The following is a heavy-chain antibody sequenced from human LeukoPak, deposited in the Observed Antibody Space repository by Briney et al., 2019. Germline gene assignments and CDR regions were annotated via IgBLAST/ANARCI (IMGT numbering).Heavy chain of an antibody. CDR2: ISYDGSNK. CDR1: GFTFSSYG. Sequence: GGSLRLSCAASGFTFSSYGMHWVRPAPGKGLEWVAVISYDGSNKYYADSVKGRFTISRDNSKNTLYLQMNSLRAEDTAVYYCAKDLTPYGDYADYNWFDPWGQGTLVTVSS. D-gene: IGHD4-17*01. J-gene: IGHJ5*02. V-gene: IGHV3-30*18. CDR3: AKDLTPYGDYADYNWFDP.